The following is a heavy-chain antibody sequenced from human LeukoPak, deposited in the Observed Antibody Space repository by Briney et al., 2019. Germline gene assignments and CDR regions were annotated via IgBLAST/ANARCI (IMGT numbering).Heavy chain of an antibody. V-gene: IGHV3-66*01. CDR2: IYSGGAT. Sequence: GGSLRLSCAASGFTVSTNYLSWVRQAPGKGLEWVSVIYSGGATHYADSVKGRFTISRDNSKNTLYLQMNSLRAEDTAVYCCARGVTTYYKDPFGNWGQGTLVTVSS. J-gene: IGHJ4*02. CDR1: GFTVSTNY. CDR3: ARGVTTYYKDPFGN. D-gene: IGHD3-10*01.